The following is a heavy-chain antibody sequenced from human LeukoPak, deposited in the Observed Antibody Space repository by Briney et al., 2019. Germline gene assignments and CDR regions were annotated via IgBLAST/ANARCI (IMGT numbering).Heavy chain of an antibody. CDR1: GYSFTSYW. CDR2: IYPGDSDT. Sequence: GESLKISCKGSGYSFTSYWIGWVRQMPRKGLEWMGIIYPGDSDTRYSPSFQGQVTISADKSISTAYLQWSSLKASDTAMYYCARHWGGSIAAAGTGDYYYGMDVWGQGTTVTVSS. J-gene: IGHJ6*02. CDR3: ARHWGGSIAAAGTGDYYYGMDV. V-gene: IGHV5-51*01. D-gene: IGHD6-13*01.